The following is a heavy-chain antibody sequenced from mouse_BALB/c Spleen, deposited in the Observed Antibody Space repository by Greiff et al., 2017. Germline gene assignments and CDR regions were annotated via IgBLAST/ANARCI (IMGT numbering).Heavy chain of an antibody. CDR2: ISSGGSYT. J-gene: IGHJ2*01. Sequence: EVMLVESGGGLVKPGGSLKLSCAASGFTFSSYTMSWVRQTPEKRLEWVATISSGGSYTYYPDSVKGRFTISRDNAKNTLYLQMSSLKSEDTAMYYCTRVLYYGNSYYFDYWGQGTTLTVSS. V-gene: IGHV5-6-4*01. D-gene: IGHD2-1*01. CDR1: GFTFSSYT. CDR3: TRVLYYGNSYYFDY.